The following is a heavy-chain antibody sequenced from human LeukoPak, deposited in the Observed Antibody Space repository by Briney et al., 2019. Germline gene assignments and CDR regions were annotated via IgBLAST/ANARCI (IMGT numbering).Heavy chain of an antibody. J-gene: IGHJ4*02. D-gene: IGHD6-19*01. CDR3: ARDGIAVTGDFDF. CDR1: GFTFSSYW. Sequence: PGGSLRLSCAASGFTFSSYWMHWVRQTPGKGLVWVSLIDSDGSGPTYADSVKGRFTISRDNSKNTLYLQMNSLRAEDTAVYYCARDGIAVTGDFDFWGQGTLVTVSS. V-gene: IGHV3-74*01. CDR2: IDSDGSGP.